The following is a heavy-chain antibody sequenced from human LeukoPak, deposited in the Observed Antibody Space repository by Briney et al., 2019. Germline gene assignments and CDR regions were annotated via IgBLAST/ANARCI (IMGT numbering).Heavy chain of an antibody. V-gene: IGHV1-46*01. J-gene: IGHJ5*02. CDR3: ARRDCVGDCYSNWFDP. CDR1: GYTFTNYF. D-gene: IGHD2-21*02. Sequence: ASVKVSCKASGYTFTNYFMHWVRQVPGQGIEWMGIINPRGGSTGYAQKFQGRITMTTDMSTRTVYMELSSLESEDTAVYYCARRDCVGDCYSNWFDPWGQGTLVTVSS. CDR2: INPRGGST.